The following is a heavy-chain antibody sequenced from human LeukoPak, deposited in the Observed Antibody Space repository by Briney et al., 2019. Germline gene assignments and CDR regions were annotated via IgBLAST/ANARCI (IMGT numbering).Heavy chain of an antibody. D-gene: IGHD5-18*01. CDR2: IYYSGST. CDR3: ARGGIQLWHDAFDI. CDR1: GGSISSYY. Sequence: SETLSLTCTVSGGSISSYYWSWIRQPPGKGLEWIGYIYYSGSTNYNPSLKSRVTISVDTSKNQFFLKLSSVTAADTAVYYCARGGIQLWHDAFDIWGQGTMVTVSS. J-gene: IGHJ3*02. V-gene: IGHV4-59*01.